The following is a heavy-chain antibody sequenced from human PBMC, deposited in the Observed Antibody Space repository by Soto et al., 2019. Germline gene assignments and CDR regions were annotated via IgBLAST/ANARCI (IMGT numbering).Heavy chain of an antibody. V-gene: IGHV3-48*02. J-gene: IGHJ4*02. CDR2: ISSSSSTI. CDR3: ARDRKNYYDSSGYFDY. Sequence: GGSLRLSCAASGFTFSSYSMNWVRQAPGKGLEWVSYISSSSSTIYYADSVKGRFTISRDNAKNSLYLQMNSLRDEDTAVYYCARDRKNYYDSSGYFDYWGQGTLVTVSS. CDR1: GFTFSSYS. D-gene: IGHD3-22*01.